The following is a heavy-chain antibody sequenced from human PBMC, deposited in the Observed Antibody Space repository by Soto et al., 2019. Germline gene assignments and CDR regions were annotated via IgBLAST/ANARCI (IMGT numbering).Heavy chain of an antibody. CDR1: GFTFSSYG. D-gene: IGHD5-18*01. Sequence: PGGCLRLSCAASGFTFSSYGMHWVRQAPGKGLEWVAVIWYEGSNKYYADSVKGRFTISADNSKNRLYLQMNGVRSEETAVYSCARGGYSYDYRFGDFDYWGQGTMVTVSS. CDR2: IWYEGSNK. J-gene: IGHJ4*01. V-gene: IGHV3-33*01. CDR3: ARGGYSYDYRFGDFDY.